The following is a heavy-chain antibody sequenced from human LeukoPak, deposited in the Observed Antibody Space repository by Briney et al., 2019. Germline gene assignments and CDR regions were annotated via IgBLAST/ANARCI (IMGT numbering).Heavy chain of an antibody. Sequence: PGGSLRLSCAASGFTFSTCWMSWVRQAPGKGLEWVANIGQDGSDKHYVDSVKGRFTISRDNAKNSLYLQMNSLRAEDTALYYCARDINYCATDYWGQGILVTVSS. D-gene: IGHD4-17*01. CDR3: ARDINYCATDY. CDR2: IGQDGSDK. CDR1: GFTFSTCW. J-gene: IGHJ4*02. V-gene: IGHV3-7*01.